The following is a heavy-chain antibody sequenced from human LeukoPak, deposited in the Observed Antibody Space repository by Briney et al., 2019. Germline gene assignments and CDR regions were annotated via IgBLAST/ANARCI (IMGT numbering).Heavy chain of an antibody. J-gene: IGHJ4*02. D-gene: IGHD3-3*01. CDR2: ISSSISYI. V-gene: IGHV3-21*01. CDR3: ARDAHYDFWSGYYSTWPLGY. CDR1: GFTFSSYS. Sequence: GGSLRLSCAASGFTFSSYSINWVRQAPGKGLEWVSSISSSISYIYYADSVKGRFTISRDNAKNSPYLQMNSLRAEDTAVYYCARDAHYDFWSGYYSTWPLGYWGQGTLVTVSS.